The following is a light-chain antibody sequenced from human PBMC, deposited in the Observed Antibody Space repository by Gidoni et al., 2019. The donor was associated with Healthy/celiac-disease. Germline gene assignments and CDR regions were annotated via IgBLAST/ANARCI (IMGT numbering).Light chain of an antibody. CDR3: QQRSNRPLFT. CDR1: QSVSSY. Sequence: EIVLTQSPATLSLSPGERATLSCRASQSVSSYLAWYQQKPGQAPRLLIYDASNRATGIPARFSGSGSGTDFTLTISSLEPEDFAVYFCQQRSNRPLFTFXPXTKVDIK. V-gene: IGKV3-11*01. J-gene: IGKJ3*01. CDR2: DAS.